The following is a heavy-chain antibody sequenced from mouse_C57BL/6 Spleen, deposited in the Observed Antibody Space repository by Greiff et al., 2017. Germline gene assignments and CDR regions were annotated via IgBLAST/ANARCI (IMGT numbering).Heavy chain of an antibody. Sequence: EVQLQQSGPELVKPGASVKISCKASGYTFTDYYMNWVKQSHGKSLEWIGDINPNNGGTSYNQKFKGKATLTVDKSSSTAYMELRSRTSEDSAVYDCARSGQLRLPPMDYWGQGTSVTGSS. CDR1: GYTFTDYY. J-gene: IGHJ4*01. CDR3: ARSGQLRLPPMDY. D-gene: IGHD3-2*02. V-gene: IGHV1-26*01. CDR2: INPNNGGT.